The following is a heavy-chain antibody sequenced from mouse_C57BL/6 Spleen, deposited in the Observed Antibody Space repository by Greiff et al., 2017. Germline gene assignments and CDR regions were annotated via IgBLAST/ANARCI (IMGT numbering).Heavy chain of an antibody. CDR2: IHPNSGST. D-gene: IGHD3-2*02. J-gene: IGHJ4*01. CDR1: GYTFTSYW. V-gene: IGHV1-64*01. Sequence: QVQLQQPGAELVKPGASVKLSCKASGYTFTSYWMHWVKQRPGQGLEWIGMIHPNSGSTNYNEKFKSKATLTVDKSSSTAYMQLSSLTSEDSAVYYCARQLRLRYAMDYWGQGASVTVSS. CDR3: ARQLRLRYAMDY.